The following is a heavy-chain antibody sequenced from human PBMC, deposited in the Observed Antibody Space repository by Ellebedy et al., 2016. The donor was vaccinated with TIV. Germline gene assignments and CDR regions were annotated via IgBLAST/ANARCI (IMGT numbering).Heavy chain of an antibody. CDR1: GFTFSSLA. D-gene: IGHD5-24*01. Sequence: GGSLRLSCAVSGFTFSSLAMSWVRQAPGKGLEWVSTFSGSGGSTYYADPVKGRFTVSRDNSRNTLYLQMNSLRAEDTAVYYCAKDAHRRDGYNYKFDYWGQGTLVTVSS. V-gene: IGHV3-23*01. CDR3: AKDAHRRDGYNYKFDY. CDR2: FSGSGGST. J-gene: IGHJ4*02.